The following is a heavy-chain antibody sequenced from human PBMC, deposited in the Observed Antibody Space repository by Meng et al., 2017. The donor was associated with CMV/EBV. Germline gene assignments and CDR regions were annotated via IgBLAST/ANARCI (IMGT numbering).Heavy chain of an antibody. J-gene: IGHJ4*02. V-gene: IGHV4-39*07. CDR2: IYFGGNT. CDR1: GGSIYSSTFY. CDR3: ARDIGGRRIAARPDY. Sequence: ESLKISCPVSGGSIYSSTFYWGWIRQPPGKGLEWIGSIYFGGNTYYNPSLKSRVTISIDTSKNQFSLRLSSVTAADTAVYYCARDIGGRRIAARPDYWGQGTLVTVSS. D-gene: IGHD6-6*01.